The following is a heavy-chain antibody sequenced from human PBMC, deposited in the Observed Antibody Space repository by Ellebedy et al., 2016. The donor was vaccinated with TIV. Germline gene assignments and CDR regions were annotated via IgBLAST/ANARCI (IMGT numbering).Heavy chain of an antibody. CDR3: TTGLYLYDSSGYPIDAFDI. J-gene: IGHJ3*02. V-gene: IGHV3-15*07. Sequence: GGSLRLXXAASGFTFSSYWMNWVRQAPGKGLEWVGRIKSKTDGGTTDYAAPVKGRFTISRDDSKNTLYLQMNSLKTEDTAVYYCTTGLYLYDSSGYPIDAFDIWGQGTMVTVSS. CDR2: IKSKTDGGTT. CDR1: GFTFSSYW. D-gene: IGHD3-22*01.